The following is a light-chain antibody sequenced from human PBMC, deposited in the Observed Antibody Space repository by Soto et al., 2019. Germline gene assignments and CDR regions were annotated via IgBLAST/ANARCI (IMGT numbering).Light chain of an antibody. V-gene: IGKV3-20*01. CDR2: GAS. CDR1: QSFSITY. Sequence: IVLTQSPGTLSLSPGESATLSCRASQSFSITYLAWYQQKPGQPPRLVVSGASSSATGVPDRFSVSGSGRDFTLTITRLEPEDFAVYYCQKYGSSPPYIFGQGTKLEIK. J-gene: IGKJ2*01. CDR3: QKYGSSPPYI.